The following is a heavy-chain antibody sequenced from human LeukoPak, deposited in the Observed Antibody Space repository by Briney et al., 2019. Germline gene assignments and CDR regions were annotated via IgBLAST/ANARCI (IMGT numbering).Heavy chain of an antibody. J-gene: IGHJ5*02. CDR2: IIPIFGTA. D-gene: IGHD3-22*01. V-gene: IGHV1-69*06. CDR1: GGTFSSYA. Sequence: SVKVSCKASGGTFSSYAISWVRQAPGQGLEWMGGIIPIFGTANYAQKFQGRVTITADKSTSTAYMELSSLRSEDTAVYYCARSRFVDNYDSSGYHWFDPWGQGTLVTVSS. CDR3: ARSRFVDNYDSSGYHWFDP.